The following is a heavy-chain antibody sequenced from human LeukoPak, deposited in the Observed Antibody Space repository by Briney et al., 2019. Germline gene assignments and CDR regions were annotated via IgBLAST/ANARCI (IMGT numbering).Heavy chain of an antibody. V-gene: IGHV3-53*01. CDR1: GFTVSRNY. CDR3: ARWDSYGWLQH. Sequence: TGGSLILSCAASGFTVSRNYISWVRQAPGKGLEWVSVLYSGGTTYYADSVKGRFTISRDNSKNTVFLQMNSLRVEDTAVYYCARWDSYGWLQHWGQGTLVTVSS. CDR2: LYSGGTT. J-gene: IGHJ1*01. D-gene: IGHD5-18*01.